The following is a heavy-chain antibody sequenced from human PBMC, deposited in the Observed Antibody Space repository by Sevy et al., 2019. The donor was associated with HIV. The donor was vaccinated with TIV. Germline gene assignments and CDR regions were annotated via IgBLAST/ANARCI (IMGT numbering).Heavy chain of an antibody. CDR1: RYTFTDYY. CDR3: ARLTTMPTSDDYGMDV. CDR2: INPNNGGK. Sequence: ASVKVSCKAARYTFTDYYVHWVRQGPGQGLEWMGWINPNNGGKKYAKRFQGRVTMTRDTSINTAYMELGSLTSDDTAVYYCARLTTMPTSDDYGMDVWGQGTTVTVSS. D-gene: IGHD4-17*01. J-gene: IGHJ6*02. V-gene: IGHV1-2*02.